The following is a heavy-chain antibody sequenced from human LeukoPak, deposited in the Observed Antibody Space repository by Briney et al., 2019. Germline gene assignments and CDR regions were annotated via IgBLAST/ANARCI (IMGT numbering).Heavy chain of an antibody. CDR1: GDSIRRYY. Sequence: PSETLSLTCTVSGDSIRRYYWSWIRQPPGKGLEWIGYIYYSGSTNYNPSLKSRVTISVDTSSNQFSLKLNSVTAADTAVYYCARRAYGSGSFNRYHFDYWGQGTLVAVSS. J-gene: IGHJ4*02. D-gene: IGHD3-10*01. V-gene: IGHV4-59*08. CDR2: IYYSGST. CDR3: ARRAYGSGSFNRYHFDY.